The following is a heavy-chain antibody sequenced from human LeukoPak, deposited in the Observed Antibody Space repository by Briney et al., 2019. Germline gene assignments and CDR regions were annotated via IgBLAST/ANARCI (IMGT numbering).Heavy chain of an antibody. CDR3: GKGSGREGGGYYYGMDV. D-gene: IGHD3-10*01. V-gene: IGHV3-23*01. CDR1: GFTFSSYA. J-gene: IGHJ6*02. Sequence: PGGSLRLSCAASGFTFSSYAMSWVRQAPGKGLERVSAISGSGGSTYYAGSVKGRFTISTDNTKNTLYLQRNSVRAEDTAVYYSGKGSGREGGGYYYGMDVWGQGTTVTVSS. CDR2: ISGSGGST.